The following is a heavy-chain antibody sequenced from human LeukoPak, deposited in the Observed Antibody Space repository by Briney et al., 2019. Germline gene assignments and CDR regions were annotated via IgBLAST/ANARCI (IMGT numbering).Heavy chain of an antibody. CDR3: ANIPHIGEDLAGWFDP. D-gene: IGHD3-10*01. V-gene: IGHV3-23*01. CDR2: ISGSGGGT. CDR1: GFTFSSYA. J-gene: IGHJ5*02. Sequence: QSGGSLRLSCAASGFTFSSYAMSWVRQAPGKGLEWVSAISGSGGGTYYADSVKGRFTISRDNSKNTLYLQMNSLRAEDTAVYYWANIPHIGEDLAGWFDPWGQGTLVTVSS.